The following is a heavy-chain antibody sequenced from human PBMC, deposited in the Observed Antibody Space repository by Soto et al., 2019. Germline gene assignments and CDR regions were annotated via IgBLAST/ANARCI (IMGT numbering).Heavy chain of an antibody. V-gene: IGHV1-24*01. CDR3: ATGSWSYFLDWFDP. D-gene: IGHD1-26*01. CDR2: FDPEDGET. J-gene: IGHJ5*02. CDR1: GYTLTELS. Sequence: QVQLVQSGAEVKKPGASVKVSCKVSGYTLTELSIHWVRQAPGKGLEWMGGFDPEDGETVYAQKFQGRVTMTEYTSTDTAYMELSSLRSDDTAVYYCATGSWSYFLDWFDPWGQGTLVTVSS.